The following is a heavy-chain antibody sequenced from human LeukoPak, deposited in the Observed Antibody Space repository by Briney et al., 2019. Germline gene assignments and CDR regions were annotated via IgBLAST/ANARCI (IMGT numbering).Heavy chain of an antibody. J-gene: IGHJ4*02. V-gene: IGHV1-2*02. CDR1: GYTLTGYY. Sequence: ASVKVSCKASGYTLTGYYMHWVRQAPGQGLEWMGWINPNSGGTNYAQKFQGRVTMTRDTSISTAYMELSRLRSDDTAVYYCARDRGYDRKYFDYWGQGTLVTVSS. D-gene: IGHD5-12*01. CDR3: ARDRGYDRKYFDY. CDR2: INPNSGGT.